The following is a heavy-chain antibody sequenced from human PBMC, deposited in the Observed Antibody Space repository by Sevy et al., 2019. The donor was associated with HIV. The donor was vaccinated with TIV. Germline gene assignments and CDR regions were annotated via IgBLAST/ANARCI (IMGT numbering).Heavy chain of an antibody. CDR2: IYYTGST. D-gene: IGHD3-3*01. V-gene: IGHV4-39*01. CDR3: ARPEGLQLNYAMDV. CDR1: GGSISSSSYY. J-gene: IGHJ6*02. Sequence: SETLSLTCTVSGGSISSSSYYWNWIRQPPGKGLEWIGSIYYTGSTYYKPSLKSRVTISKDTSKNQFSLKQTSVTAADTAVYYCARPEGLQLNYAMDVWGQGTTVTVSS.